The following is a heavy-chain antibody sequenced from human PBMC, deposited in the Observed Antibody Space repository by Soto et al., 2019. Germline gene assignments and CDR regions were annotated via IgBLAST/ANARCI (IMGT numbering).Heavy chain of an antibody. V-gene: IGHV4-31*03. CDR2: IYYSGST. CDR1: GVSINSGGYY. CDR3: AKSEAYDSSGYLTYYYYSGMDV. Sequence: PSETLSLTCIVSGVSINSGGYYWTWIRQHPGEGLEWIGYIYYSGSTHYNPSLKSRLTISVDTPKNQFSLRLSSVTAADTAVYYCAKSEAYDSSGYLTYYYYSGMDVWGQGTTVTVSS. J-gene: IGHJ6*02. D-gene: IGHD3-22*01.